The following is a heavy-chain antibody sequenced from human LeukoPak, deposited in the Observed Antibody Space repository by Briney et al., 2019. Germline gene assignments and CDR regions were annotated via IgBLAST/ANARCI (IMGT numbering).Heavy chain of an antibody. J-gene: IGHJ4*02. Sequence: GGSLRLSCAASGFTFSSYWMSWVRQAPGKGLEWVSSISSSSSYIYYADSVKGRFTISRDNAKNSLYLQMNSLRAEDTAVYYCARGNWDMIVVVYYFDYWGQGTLVTVSS. CDR3: ARGNWDMIVVVYYFDY. CDR2: ISSSSSYI. CDR1: GFTFSSYW. D-gene: IGHD3-22*01. V-gene: IGHV3-21*01.